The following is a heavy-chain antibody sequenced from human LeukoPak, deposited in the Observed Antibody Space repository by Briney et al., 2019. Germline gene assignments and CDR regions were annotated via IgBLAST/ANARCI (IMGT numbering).Heavy chain of an antibody. J-gene: IGHJ4*02. V-gene: IGHV1-2*02. CDR1: GYTFTSYY. CDR2: INPNSGGT. CDR3: ARGPQYGYCSSTSCYKARQELDY. Sequence: EASVKVSCKASGYTFTSYYMHWVRQAPGQGLEWMGWINPNSGGTNYAQKFQGRVTMTRDTSISTAYMELSRLRSDDTAVYYCARGPQYGYCSSTSCYKARQELDYWGQGTLVTVSS. D-gene: IGHD2-2*02.